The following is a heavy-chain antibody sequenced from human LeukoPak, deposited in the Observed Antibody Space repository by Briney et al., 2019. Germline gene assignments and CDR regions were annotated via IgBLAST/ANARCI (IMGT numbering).Heavy chain of an antibody. CDR2: IKQDGSDK. D-gene: IGHD1-26*01. CDR3: ARLRGYSGSPGPDAFDI. Sequence: GGSLRLSCAASGFTFPSYWMTWVRQAPGKGLEWVANIKQDGSDKYYVDSVKGRFTISRDNAKNSLYLQMNSLRAEDTAVYYCARLRGYSGSPGPDAFDIWGQGTMVTVSS. J-gene: IGHJ3*02. V-gene: IGHV3-7*01. CDR1: GFTFPSYW.